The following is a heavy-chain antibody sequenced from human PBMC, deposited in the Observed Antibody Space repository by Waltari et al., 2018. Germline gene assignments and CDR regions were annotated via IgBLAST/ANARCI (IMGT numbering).Heavy chain of an antibody. J-gene: IGHJ5*02. CDR1: GGSISSSSYY. V-gene: IGHV4-39*07. CDR2: IYYSGSN. CDR3: ARDVYDILTGYTDH. Sequence: QLQLQESGPGLVKPSETLSLTCTVSGGSISSSSYYWGWIRQPPGKGLEWIGSIYYSGSNYYNPSLRSRVTISVDTSKNQFSLKLSSVTAADTAVYYCARDVYDILTGYTDHWGQGTLVTVSS. D-gene: IGHD3-9*01.